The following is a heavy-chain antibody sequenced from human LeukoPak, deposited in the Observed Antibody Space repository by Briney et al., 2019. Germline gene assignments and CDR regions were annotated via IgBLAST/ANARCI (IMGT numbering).Heavy chain of an antibody. J-gene: IGHJ3*02. D-gene: IGHD2-15*01. CDR3: AKDTQESPHAFDI. Sequence: GGSLRLSCAASGFTFSSYGMHWVRQAPGKGLEWVAFIRYDGSNKYYADSVKGRFTISRDNSKNTLYLQMNSLRAEDTAVYYCAKDTQESPHAFDIWGQGTMVTVSS. V-gene: IGHV3-30*02. CDR1: GFTFSSYG. CDR2: IRYDGSNK.